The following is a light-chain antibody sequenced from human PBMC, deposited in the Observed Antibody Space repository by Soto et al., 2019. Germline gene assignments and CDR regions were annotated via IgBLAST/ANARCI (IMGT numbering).Light chain of an antibody. Sequence: EIVLTQSPGTLSLSPGERATLSCRARQSVSSSYLAWYQQKPGQAPRLLIYGASTRATGIPARFSGSGSGTEFTLTISSLQSEDFAVYYCQQYNNWPPSITFGQGTRLEIK. V-gene: IGKV3-15*01. CDR1: QSVSSSY. CDR2: GAS. CDR3: QQYNNWPPSIT. J-gene: IGKJ5*01.